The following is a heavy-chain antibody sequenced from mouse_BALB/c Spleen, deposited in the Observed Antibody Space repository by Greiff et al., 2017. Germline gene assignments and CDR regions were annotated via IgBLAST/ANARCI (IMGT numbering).Heavy chain of an antibody. V-gene: IGHV5-17*02. J-gene: IGHJ3*01. CDR2: ISSGSSTI. D-gene: IGHD2-4*01. Sequence: EVKLMESGGGLVQPGGSRKLSCAASGFTFSSFGMHWVRQAPEKGLEWVAYISSGSSTIYYADTVKGRFTISRDNPKNTLFLQMTSLRSEDTAMYYCARSTTMITFAYWGQGTLVTVSA. CDR3: ARSTTMITFAY. CDR1: GFTFSSFG.